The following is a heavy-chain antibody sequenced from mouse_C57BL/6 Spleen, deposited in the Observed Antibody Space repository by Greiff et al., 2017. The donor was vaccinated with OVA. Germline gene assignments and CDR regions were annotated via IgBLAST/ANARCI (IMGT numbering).Heavy chain of an antibody. CDR3: VRDRTGSYYFDY. V-gene: IGHV10-3*01. Sequence: VQLVESGGGLVQPKGSLKLSCAASGFTFNTYAMHWVRQAPGQGLEWVARIRRKSSNYATYYADSVKDRFTITRDESKCMLYLQMNNLKTEDTAMDYCVRDRTGSYYFDYWGQGTTLTVSS. J-gene: IGHJ2*01. CDR1: GFTFNTYA. D-gene: IGHD4-1*01. CDR2: IRRKSSNYAT.